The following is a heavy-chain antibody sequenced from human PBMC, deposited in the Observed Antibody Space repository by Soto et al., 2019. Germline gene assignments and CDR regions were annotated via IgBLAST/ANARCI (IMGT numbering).Heavy chain of an antibody. CDR1: GYNFTSYW. D-gene: IGHD3-10*01. J-gene: IGHJ6*02. CDR2: IDPTDPFT. Sequence: GESLKISCKGSGYNFTSYWIIWVRQMPGKGLEWMGNIDPTDPFTNYSPSFQGHVTISTDKSMSTAYLQWGTLKASDTAMYYCASRGSDFRGGLDVWGQGTTVPVSS. V-gene: IGHV5-10-1*01. CDR3: ASRGSDFRGGLDV.